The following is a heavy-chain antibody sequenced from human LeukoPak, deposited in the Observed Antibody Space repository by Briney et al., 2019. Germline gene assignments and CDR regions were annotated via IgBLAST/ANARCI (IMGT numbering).Heavy chain of an antibody. CDR1: GYTFTGYY. Sequence: GASVKVSCKASGYTFTGYYMHWVRQAPGQGLEWMGWISAYNGNTNYAQKLQGRVTMTTDTSTSTAYMELRSLRSDDTAVYYCARVKDPEAGPAVDTAMVVSCDYWGQGTLVTVSS. J-gene: IGHJ4*02. D-gene: IGHD5-18*01. CDR3: ARVKDPEAGPAVDTAMVVSCDY. CDR2: ISAYNGNT. V-gene: IGHV1-18*04.